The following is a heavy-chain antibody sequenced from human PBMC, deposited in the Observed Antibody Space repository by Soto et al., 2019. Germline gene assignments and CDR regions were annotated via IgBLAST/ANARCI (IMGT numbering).Heavy chain of an antibody. V-gene: IGHV4-31*03. D-gene: IGHD2-21*02. CDR3: VRYGDFDGAY. CDR2: FPPNRNA. J-gene: IGHJ4*01. CDR1: GASISRGAYH. Sequence: QVQLQESGPGLVKPSQTLSLTCTVSGASISRGAYHWSWIRQHPGKGLEWIGCFPPNRNAQYNPSLESRVSISMDTSKIQFTLQLDSVTAADTAVYYCVRYGDFDGAYWGQGTLVTVSS.